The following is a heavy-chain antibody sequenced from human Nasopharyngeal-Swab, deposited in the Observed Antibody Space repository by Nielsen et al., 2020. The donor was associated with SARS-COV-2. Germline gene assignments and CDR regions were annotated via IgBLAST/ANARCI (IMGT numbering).Heavy chain of an antibody. J-gene: IGHJ4*02. Sequence: SETLSLTCAVYGGSFSGYYWSWIRPPPGKGLEWIGEINHSGSTNYNPSLKSRVTISVDTSKNQFSLKLSSVTAADTAVYYCARARRDIVVVVAAEIALDYWGQGTLVTVSS. CDR3: ARARRDIVVVVAAEIALDY. CDR1: GGSFSGYY. V-gene: IGHV4-34*01. D-gene: IGHD2-15*01. CDR2: INHSGST.